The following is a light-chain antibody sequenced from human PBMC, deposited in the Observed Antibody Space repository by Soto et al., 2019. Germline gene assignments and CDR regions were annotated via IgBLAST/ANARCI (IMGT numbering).Light chain of an antibody. V-gene: IGLV2-14*01. J-gene: IGLJ2*01. CDR1: SSDVGGYNY. Sequence: QSALTQPASVSGSPGQSITISCTGTSSDVGGYNYVSWYQQHPGKAPKLMIYDVSNRPSGVSNRFSGSKSCNTASLTISGLHAEDEADYDCSSYTSSSTLVVFGGGTKLTVL. CDR2: DVS. CDR3: SSYTSSSTLVV.